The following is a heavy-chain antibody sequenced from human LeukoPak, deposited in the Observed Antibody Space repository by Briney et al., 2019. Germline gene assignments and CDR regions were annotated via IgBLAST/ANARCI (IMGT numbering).Heavy chain of an antibody. J-gene: IGHJ5*02. CDR3: ASDYCSSTSCYTENWFDP. CDR1: GFTFSRYS. CDR2: ISSSSSYI. D-gene: IGHD2-2*02. Sequence: GGSLRLSCAASGFTFSRYSMNWVRQAPGKGLEWVSSISSSSSYIYYADSVKGRFTISRDNAKNSLYLQMNSLRAEDTAVYYCASDYCSSTSCYTENWFDPWGQGTLVTVSS. V-gene: IGHV3-21*01.